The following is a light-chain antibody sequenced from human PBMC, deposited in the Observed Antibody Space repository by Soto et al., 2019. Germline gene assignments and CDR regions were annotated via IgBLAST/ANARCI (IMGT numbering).Light chain of an antibody. CDR3: SSYAASNNFYFV. CDR1: SSDVGGYNY. Sequence: QSALTQPPSASGSPGQSVTISCTGTSSDVGGYNYVSWYQQYPGRAPKLMIYEVTKRPSGVPDRFSGSKSGNTASLTVSGXXXXXXXXXXXSSYAASNNFYFVFGGGTKVTVL. V-gene: IGLV2-8*01. CDR2: EVT. J-gene: IGLJ3*02.